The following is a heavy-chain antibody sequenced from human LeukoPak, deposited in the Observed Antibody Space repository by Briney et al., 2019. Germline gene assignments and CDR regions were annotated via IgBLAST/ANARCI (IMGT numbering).Heavy chain of an antibody. J-gene: IGHJ4*02. CDR3: AKDPNGIAAAGNY. Sequence: GGSLRLSCAASGFTFSSYGMHWVRQAPGKGLEWVAVISYDGSNKYYADSVKGRFTISRDKSKNTLYLQMNSLRAGDTAVYYCAKDPNGIAAAGNYWGQGTLVTVSS. D-gene: IGHD6-13*01. CDR2: ISYDGSNK. V-gene: IGHV3-30*18. CDR1: GFTFSSYG.